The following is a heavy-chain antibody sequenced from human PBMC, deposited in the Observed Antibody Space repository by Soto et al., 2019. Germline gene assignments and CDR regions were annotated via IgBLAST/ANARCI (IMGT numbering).Heavy chain of an antibody. V-gene: IGHV3-23*01. CDR3: AKEVPGGPITINWFDP. J-gene: IGHJ5*02. Sequence: EVQLLESGGGLVQPGGSLRLSCAASGFTFSSYAMSWVRQAPGKGLEWVSAISGSGGSTYYADSAKGRFTISGDNSKNALDLQMSSLRAEDTAVYYCAKEVPGGPITINWFDPWGQGTLVTVSS. D-gene: IGHD3-3*01. CDR2: ISGSGGST. CDR1: GFTFSSYA.